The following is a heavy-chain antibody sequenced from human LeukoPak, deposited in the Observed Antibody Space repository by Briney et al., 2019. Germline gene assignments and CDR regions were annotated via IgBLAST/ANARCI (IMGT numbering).Heavy chain of an antibody. D-gene: IGHD6-19*01. Sequence: SETLSLTCAVYGGSFSGYYWSWIRQPPGKGLEWIGEINHSGSTNYNPSLKSRVTISVDTSKNQFSLKLSSVTAADTAVYYCARDLGSPEYFQHWGQGTLVTVSS. CDR3: ARDLGSPEYFQH. V-gene: IGHV4-34*01. J-gene: IGHJ1*01. CDR1: GGSFSGYY. CDR2: INHSGST.